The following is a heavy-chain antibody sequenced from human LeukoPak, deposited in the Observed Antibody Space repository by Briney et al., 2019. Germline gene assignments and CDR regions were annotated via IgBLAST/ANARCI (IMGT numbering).Heavy chain of an antibody. J-gene: IGHJ4*02. CDR2: INAGNGNT. Sequence: ASVKVSRKASGYTFTSYAMHWVRQAPGQRLEWMGWINAGNGNTKYSLKFQGRVTITRDTSASTAYMELSSLRSEDTAVYYCARDYYGGVDYWGQGTLVTVSS. CDR3: ARDYYGGVDY. CDR1: GYTFTSYA. D-gene: IGHD3-22*01. V-gene: IGHV1-3*01.